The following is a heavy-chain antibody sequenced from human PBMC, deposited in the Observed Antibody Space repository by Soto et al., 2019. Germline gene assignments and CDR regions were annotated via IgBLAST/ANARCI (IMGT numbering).Heavy chain of an antibody. J-gene: IGHJ6*02. CDR2: IDPSDSYT. V-gene: IGHV5-10-1*01. D-gene: IGHD2-2*01. Sequence: GESLKISCNGSGYSFTSYWISWVRQMPGKGLEWMGRIDPSDSYTNYSPSFQGHVTISADKSISTAYLQWSSLKASDTAMYYCARLSIVVVPAALMDVWGQGTTVTV. CDR3: ARLSIVVVPAALMDV. CDR1: GYSFTSYW.